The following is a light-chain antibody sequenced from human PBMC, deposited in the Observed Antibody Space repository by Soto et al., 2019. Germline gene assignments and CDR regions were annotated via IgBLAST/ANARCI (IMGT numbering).Light chain of an antibody. V-gene: IGKV3-11*01. J-gene: IGKJ2*01. CDR1: QSVSSY. CDR3: QQRRNWPPT. Sequence: EIVLTQSPATLSLSPGERATLSCRASQSVSSYLAWYQQKPGQAPRLLIYDASNRATGITARFSGSGSGTDFTLTISSLEPEDFAVYYCQQRRNWPPTFGQGTKLEIK. CDR2: DAS.